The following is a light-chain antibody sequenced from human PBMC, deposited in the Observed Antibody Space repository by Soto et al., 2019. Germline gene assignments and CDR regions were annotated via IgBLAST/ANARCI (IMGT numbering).Light chain of an antibody. CDR3: QQRSNWPLT. J-gene: IGKJ4*01. CDR2: DAS. V-gene: IGKV3-11*01. Sequence: EIVLTQSPAPLSLSPGERATLSCRASQSISSYLAWYQQKPGQAPRLLIYDASNRATGIPARFSGSGSGTDFPLTISSLEPEDLAVYYCQQRSNWPLTFGGGTKVEIK. CDR1: QSISSY.